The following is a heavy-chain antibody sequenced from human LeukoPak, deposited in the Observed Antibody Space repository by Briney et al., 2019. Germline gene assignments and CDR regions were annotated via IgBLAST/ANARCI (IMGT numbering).Heavy chain of an antibody. Sequence: GGSLRLSCAASGFTFSSYWMSWVRQAPGKGLEWVSSISSNSRYIYYADSVKGRFTISRDNARSSLFLQMNSLRAEDTAVYYCTKDPGHVLRSFDYSEYWGQGTRVTVSS. CDR2: ISSNSRYI. CDR3: TKDPGHVLRSFDYSEY. CDR1: GFTFSSYW. D-gene: IGHD3-9*01. J-gene: IGHJ4*02. V-gene: IGHV3-21*01.